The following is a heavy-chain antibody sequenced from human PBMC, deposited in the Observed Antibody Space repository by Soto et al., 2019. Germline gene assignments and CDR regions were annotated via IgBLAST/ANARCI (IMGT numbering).Heavy chain of an antibody. Sequence: GGSLRLSCAASGFTFSSYGMHWVRQAPGKGLEWVAVISYDGSNKYYADSVKGRFTISRDNSKNTLYLQMNSLRAEDTAVYYCAKDLWYGDYEGYPDYWGQGTLVTVSS. CDR3: AKDLWYGDYEGYPDY. CDR1: GFTFSSYG. J-gene: IGHJ4*02. CDR2: ISYDGSNK. V-gene: IGHV3-30*18. D-gene: IGHD4-17*01.